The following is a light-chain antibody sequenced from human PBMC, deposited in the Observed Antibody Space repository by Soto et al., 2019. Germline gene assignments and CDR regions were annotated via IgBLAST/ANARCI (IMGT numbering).Light chain of an antibody. CDR1: QSISSD. V-gene: IGKV3D-15*01. Sequence: EIVMTQSPATLSVSPGESATLSCRASQSISSDLAWYQQKPGQAPRLLIYGASTRATGIPDRFTGSGSGTDFTLTIARLEPEDFAVYYCQQYGGPVPWTFGQGTRLEIK. J-gene: IGKJ5*01. CDR3: QQYGGPVPWT. CDR2: GAS.